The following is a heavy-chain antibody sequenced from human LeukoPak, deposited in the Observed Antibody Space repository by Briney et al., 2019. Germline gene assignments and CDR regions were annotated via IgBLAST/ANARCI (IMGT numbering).Heavy chain of an antibody. CDR2: ISGSGGST. V-gene: IGHV3-23*01. Sequence: GGSLRLSCAASGFTFSDYSMNWVRQAPGKGLEWVSAISGSGGSTYYADSVKGRFTISRDNSKNTLYLQMNSLRAEDTAVYYCAREGALAGILDFWGQGALVTVSS. D-gene: IGHD6-19*01. J-gene: IGHJ4*02. CDR3: AREGALAGILDF. CDR1: GFTFSDYS.